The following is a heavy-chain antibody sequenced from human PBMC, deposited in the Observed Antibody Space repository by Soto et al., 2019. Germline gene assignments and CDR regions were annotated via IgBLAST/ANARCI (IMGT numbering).Heavy chain of an antibody. CDR1: GGTFSNYA. D-gene: IGHD3-16*02. Sequence: QVQLVQSGAEVKKPGSSVKVSCRASGGTFSNYAVSWVRQAPGRGLEWVGGIVPLFGITNYAQKFQGRVPITADESTSTAYMALSSLRSEDTAVYYCARERSVWGSYRTGDFDYWGQGTLVTVSS. V-gene: IGHV1-69*01. CDR3: ARERSVWGSYRTGDFDY. J-gene: IGHJ4*02. CDR2: IVPLFGIT.